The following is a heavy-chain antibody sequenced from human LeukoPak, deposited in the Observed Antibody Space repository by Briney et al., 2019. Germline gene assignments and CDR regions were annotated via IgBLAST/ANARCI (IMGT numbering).Heavy chain of an antibody. D-gene: IGHD2-2*01. CDR2: IYTSGST. CDR1: GGSFSGYY. J-gene: IGHJ5*02. CDR3: ARGNHDCSSTSCYFYWFDP. V-gene: IGHV4-59*10. Sequence: SETLSLTCAVYGGSFSGYYWSWIRQPAGKGLEWIGRIYTSGSTNYNPSLKSRVTISVDTSKNQFSLKLSSVTAADTAVYYCARGNHDCSSTSCYFYWFDPWGQGTLVTVSS.